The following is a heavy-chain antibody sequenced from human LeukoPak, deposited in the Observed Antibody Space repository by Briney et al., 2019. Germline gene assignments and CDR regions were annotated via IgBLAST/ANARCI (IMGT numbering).Heavy chain of an antibody. V-gene: IGHV3-64*01. CDR3: ARGPVCSSTSCYSPGAFDI. CDR2: ISSNGGGT. Sequence: GGSLRLSCAASGFTFSSYAMHWVRQAPGKGLEYVSAISSNGGGTYYANSVKGRFTISSDNSKNTLYLQMGSLRAEDMAVYYCARGPVCSSTSCYSPGAFDIWGQGTMVTVSS. CDR1: GFTFSSYA. D-gene: IGHD2-2*01. J-gene: IGHJ3*02.